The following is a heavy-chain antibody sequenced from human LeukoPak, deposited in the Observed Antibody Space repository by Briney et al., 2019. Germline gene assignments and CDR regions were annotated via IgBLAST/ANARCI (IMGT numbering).Heavy chain of an antibody. V-gene: IGHV3-74*01. CDR3: VSFYETN. Sequence: PGGSLRLSCAASGNYWMHWVRQAPGKGLVWVSHVNSDGSWTSHADSVKGRFTISKDNAKNTVYLRMNNLRTEDTAVYYCVSFYETNWGRGTLVTVSS. D-gene: IGHD2-2*01. CDR1: GNYW. J-gene: IGHJ4*02. CDR2: VNSDGSWT.